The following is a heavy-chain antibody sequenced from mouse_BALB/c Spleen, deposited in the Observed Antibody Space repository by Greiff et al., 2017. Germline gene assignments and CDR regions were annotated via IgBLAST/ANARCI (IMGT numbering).Heavy chain of an antibody. CDR3: ASPYYFFAY. Sequence: EVKLMESGGGLVKPGGSLKLSCAASGFAFSSYDMSWVRQTPEKRLEWVAYISSGGGSTYYPDTVKGRFTISRDNAKNTLYLQMSSLKSEDTAMYYCASPYYFFAYWGQGTLVTVSA. CDR2: ISSGGGST. D-gene: IGHD2-10*01. J-gene: IGHJ3*01. CDR1: GFAFSSYD. V-gene: IGHV5-12-1*01.